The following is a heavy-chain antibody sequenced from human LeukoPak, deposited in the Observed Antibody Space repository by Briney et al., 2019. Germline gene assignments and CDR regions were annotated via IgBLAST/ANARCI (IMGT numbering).Heavy chain of an antibody. Sequence: GGSLRLSCAASGFTFDDYGMGWVRQAPGKGLEWVSGINWNGGSTGYADSVKGRFTISRDNAKNSLYLQMNSLRAEDTALYYCARDVGATTFDYWGQGTLVTVSS. D-gene: IGHD1-26*01. J-gene: IGHJ4*02. CDR3: ARDVGATTFDY. V-gene: IGHV3-20*04. CDR1: GFTFDDYG. CDR2: INWNGGST.